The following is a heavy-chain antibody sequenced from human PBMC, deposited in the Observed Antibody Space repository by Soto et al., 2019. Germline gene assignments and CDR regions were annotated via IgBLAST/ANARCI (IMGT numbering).Heavy chain of an antibody. J-gene: IGHJ3*01. CDR1: GDSMSTYY. CDR2: ISATGTI. V-gene: IGHV4-4*07. Sequence: QVQLQESGPGLVEPSETLSLTCTVSGDSMSTYYWNWIRQSAEKGLEWIGRISATGTITYIPSLKSRITLSGDTSKNEFSLNLKFVTAADTAVYFCERDQSEAADFWGQETMVTVS. CDR3: ERDQSEAADF.